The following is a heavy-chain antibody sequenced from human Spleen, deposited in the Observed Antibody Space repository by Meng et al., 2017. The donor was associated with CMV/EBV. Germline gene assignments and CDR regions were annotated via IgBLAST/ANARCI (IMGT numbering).Heavy chain of an antibody. CDR3: AKDYYDSSGYYPHSRFDY. CDR1: GFTFSSYA. J-gene: IGHJ4*02. D-gene: IGHD3-22*01. CDR2: ISGSGGST. V-gene: IGHV3-23*01. Sequence: GGSLRLSCAASGFTFSSYAMSWVRQAPGKGLELVSAISGSGGSTYYADSVKGRFTISRDNSKNTLYLQMNSLRAEDTAVYYCAKDYYDSSGYYPHSRFDYWGQGTLVTVSS.